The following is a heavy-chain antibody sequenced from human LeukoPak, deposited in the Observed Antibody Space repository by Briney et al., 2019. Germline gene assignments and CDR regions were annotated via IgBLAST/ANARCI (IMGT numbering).Heavy chain of an antibody. V-gene: IGHV3-23*01. J-gene: IGHJ4*02. CDR2: ISSSGGGT. D-gene: IGHD5-12*01. Sequence: GGSLRLSCAASGFTFSSYAMSWVRQAPGRGLEWVSTISSSGGGTYYADSVKGRFTISRDNSKNTLYLQMNSLRAEDSAVYYCAKDGSGYYRPDYWGQGTLVTVS. CDR1: GFTFSSYA. CDR3: AKDGSGYYRPDY.